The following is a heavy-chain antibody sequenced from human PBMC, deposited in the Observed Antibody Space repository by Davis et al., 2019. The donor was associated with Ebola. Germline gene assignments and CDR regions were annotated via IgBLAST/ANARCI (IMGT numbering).Heavy chain of an antibody. CDR2: INAGNGNT. CDR3: ASTSMYYYDSSGYYYVPPGFDY. Sequence: ASVKVSCKASGYTFTSYAMHWVRQAPGQRLEWMGWINAGNGNTKYSQKFQGRATITRDTSASTAYMELSSLRSEDTAVYYCASTSMYYYDSSGYYYVPPGFDYWGQGTLVTVSS. V-gene: IGHV1-3*01. D-gene: IGHD3-22*01. J-gene: IGHJ4*02. CDR1: GYTFTSYA.